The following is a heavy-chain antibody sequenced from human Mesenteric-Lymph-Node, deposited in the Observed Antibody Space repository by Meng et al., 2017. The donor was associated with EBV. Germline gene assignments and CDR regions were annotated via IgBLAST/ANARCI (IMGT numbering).Heavy chain of an antibody. V-gene: IGHV4-30-4*01. CDR1: GGSSSSGGYY. CDR3: ARVEQWLLYFDY. J-gene: IGHJ4*02. Sequence: QLQLQESGPGLLKPSQTLSLTCSVSGGSSSSGGYYWSWIRQPPGKGLEWIGYIYYSGSTYYNPSLKSRVTISVDTSKNQFSLKLSSVTAADTAVYYCARVEQWLLYFDYWGQGTLVTVSS. D-gene: IGHD6-19*01. CDR2: IYYSGST.